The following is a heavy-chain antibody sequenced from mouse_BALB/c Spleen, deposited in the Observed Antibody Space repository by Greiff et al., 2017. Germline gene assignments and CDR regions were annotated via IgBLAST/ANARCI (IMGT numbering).Heavy chain of an antibody. D-gene: IGHD2-4*01. J-gene: IGHJ3*01. Sequence: VQLQQSGDDLVKPGASVKLSCKASGYTFTSYWINWIKQRPGQGLEWIGRIAPGSGSTNYNEKFKGKATFTADTSSNTAYMQLSSLTSEDSAVYYCARRGNMITTLFAYWGQGTLVTVSA. CDR3: ARRGNMITTLFAY. CDR2: IAPGSGST. V-gene: IGHV1-9*01. CDR1: GYTFTSYW.